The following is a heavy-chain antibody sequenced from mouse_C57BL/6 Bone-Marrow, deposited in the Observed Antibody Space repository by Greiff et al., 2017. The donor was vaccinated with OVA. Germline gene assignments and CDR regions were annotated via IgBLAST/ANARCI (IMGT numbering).Heavy chain of an antibody. J-gene: IGHJ2*01. CDR2: INYDGSST. CDR3: ARDRSYYGYDGDFDY. Sequence: EVQVVESEGGLVQPGSSMKLSCTASGFTFSDYYMAWVRQVPEKGLEWVANINYDGSSTYYLDSLKSRFIISRDNAKNILYLQMSSLKSEDTATYYCARDRSYYGYDGDFDYWGQGTTLTVSS. CDR1: GFTFSDYY. V-gene: IGHV5-16*01. D-gene: IGHD2-2*01.